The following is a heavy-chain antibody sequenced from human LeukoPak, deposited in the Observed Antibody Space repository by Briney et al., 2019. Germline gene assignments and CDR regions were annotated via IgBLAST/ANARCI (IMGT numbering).Heavy chain of an antibody. V-gene: IGHV1-8*01. CDR3: ARPTMVVTFDAFDI. CDR1: GYTFTSYD. Sequence: ASVKVSCKASGYTFTSYDINWVRQATGQGLEWMGWMNPNSGNTGYAQKFQGRVTMTRNTSISTAYMELSSLRSEDTAVYYCARPTMVVTFDAFDIWGQGTMVTVSS. D-gene: IGHD4-23*01. J-gene: IGHJ3*02. CDR2: MNPNSGNT.